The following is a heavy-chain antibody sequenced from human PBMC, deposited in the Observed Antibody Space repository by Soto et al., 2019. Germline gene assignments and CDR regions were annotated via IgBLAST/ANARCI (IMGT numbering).Heavy chain of an antibody. CDR3: AKDSLLWFGEPELGY. D-gene: IGHD3-10*01. J-gene: IGHJ4*02. CDR1: GDSVTSHY. CDR2: MHYTGFS. V-gene: IGHV4-59*02. Sequence: SETLSLNCSFSGDSVTSHYLTWIRQSQEKGLEWIGYMHYTGFSHYNPSLKSRLTISVDRSKNQFTLQMNSLRAEDTAVYYCAKDSLLWFGEPELGYWGQGTLVTVSS.